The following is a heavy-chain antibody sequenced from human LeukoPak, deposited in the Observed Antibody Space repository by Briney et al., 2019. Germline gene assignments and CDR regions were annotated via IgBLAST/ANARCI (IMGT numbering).Heavy chain of an antibody. J-gene: IGHJ4*02. V-gene: IGHV4-38-2*01. Sequence: SETLSLTCAVSGYSISSGYYWGWIRQPPGKGLEWIGSIYHSGSTYYNPSLKSRVTISVDTSKNQFSLKLSSVTAADTAVYYCARRYSSSWYAADDYWGQGTLVTVSS. CDR1: GYSISSGYY. CDR2: IYHSGST. D-gene: IGHD6-13*01. CDR3: ARRYSSSWYAADDY.